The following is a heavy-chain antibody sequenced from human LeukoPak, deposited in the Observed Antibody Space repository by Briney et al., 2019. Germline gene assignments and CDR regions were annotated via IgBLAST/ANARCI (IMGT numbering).Heavy chain of an antibody. CDR2: INHLGST. J-gene: IGHJ4*02. CDR3: ASAELDYSFDY. D-gene: IGHD4-11*01. Sequence: SETLPLTCTVYGGSFGGYYWNWIRQPPGKGLEWIGEINHLGSTNYNPSLKSRVTISADMSKNQFSLKLNSVTAADTAVYYCASAELDYSFDYWGQGTLVTVSS. CDR1: GGSFGGYY. V-gene: IGHV4-34*01.